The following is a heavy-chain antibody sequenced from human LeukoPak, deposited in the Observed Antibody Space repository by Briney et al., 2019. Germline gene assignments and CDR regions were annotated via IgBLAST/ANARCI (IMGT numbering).Heavy chain of an antibody. CDR3: VKDVSTGWSFDS. CDR2: ISYDGSDK. J-gene: IGHJ4*02. V-gene: IGHV3-30*02. Sequence: GGSLRLSCAASGFTYNNYGMHWVRQAPGKGLEWVTFISYDGSDKSYADSVKGRFINSRDNSKKTLYVQMNSLTTDDTAVYYCVKDVSTGWSFDSWGQGTLVTVSS. CDR1: GFTYNNYG. D-gene: IGHD6-19*01.